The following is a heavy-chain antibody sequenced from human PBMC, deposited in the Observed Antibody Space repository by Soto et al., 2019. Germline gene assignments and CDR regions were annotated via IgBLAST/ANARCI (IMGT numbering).Heavy chain of an antibody. CDR1: GFTFSSYG. CDR2: IWYDGSNK. J-gene: IGHJ6*02. V-gene: IGHV3-33*01. Sequence: PGGSLRLSCAASGFTFSSYGMHWVRQAPGKGLEWVAVIWYDGSNKYYADPVKGRFTISRDNSKNTLYLQMNSLRAEDTAVYYCAGFGRGSELYYYGMDVWGQGTTVTVYS. D-gene: IGHD3-3*01. CDR3: AGFGRGSELYYYGMDV.